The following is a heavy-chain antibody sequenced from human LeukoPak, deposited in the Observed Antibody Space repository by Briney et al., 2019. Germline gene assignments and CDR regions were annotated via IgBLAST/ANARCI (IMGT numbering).Heavy chain of an antibody. CDR2: IRYDGSNK. CDR3: AKPYGDYVNDYYYMDV. CDR1: GFTFISYG. J-gene: IGHJ6*03. V-gene: IGHV3-30*02. D-gene: IGHD4-17*01. Sequence: GGSLRLSCAASGFTFISYGMHWVRQAPGKGLEWVTFIRYDGSNKYYADSVKGRFIISRDNSKNTLYLQMNSLRAEDTAVYYCAKPYGDYVNDYYYMDVWGKGTTVTISS.